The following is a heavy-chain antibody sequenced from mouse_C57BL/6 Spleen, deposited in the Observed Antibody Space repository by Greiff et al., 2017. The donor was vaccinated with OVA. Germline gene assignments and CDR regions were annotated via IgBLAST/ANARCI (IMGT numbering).Heavy chain of an antibody. J-gene: IGHJ2*01. Sequence: EVKLMESGGGLVKPGGSLKLSCAASGFTFSDYGMHWVRQAPEKGLEWVAYISSGSSTIYYADTVKGRFTISRDNAKNTLFLQMTSLRSEDTAMYYCARDYDGYWDYFDYWGQGTTLTVSS. D-gene: IGHD2-3*01. CDR3: ARDYDGYWDYFDY. CDR2: ISSGSSTI. V-gene: IGHV5-17*01. CDR1: GFTFSDYG.